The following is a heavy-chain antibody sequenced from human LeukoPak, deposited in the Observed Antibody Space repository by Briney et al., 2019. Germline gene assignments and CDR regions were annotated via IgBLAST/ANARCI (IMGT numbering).Heavy chain of an antibody. CDR2: IDHSGST. CDR1: GGSFSDYS. D-gene: IGHD3-22*01. V-gene: IGHV4-34*01. Sequence: SETLSLTCAVYGGSFSDYSWSWIRQSPGRGLEWIGEIDHSGSTNYNQSLKSRVTISVDTSKNQVSLKSTSVTAADSALFYCARGSGAYDRTGNFYYYMDVWGKGTTVTVSS. J-gene: IGHJ6*03. CDR3: ARGSGAYDRTGNFYYYMDV.